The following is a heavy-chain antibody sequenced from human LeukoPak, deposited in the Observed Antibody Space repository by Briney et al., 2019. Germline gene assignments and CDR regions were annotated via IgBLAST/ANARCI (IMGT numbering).Heavy chain of an antibody. CDR3: ARDLDSSGYYGY. J-gene: IGHJ4*02. V-gene: IGHV1-2*02. Sequence: ASVKVSCKASGYTFTGYYMHWVRQAPGQGLEWMGWINPNSGGTNYAQKFQGRVTMTRDTSISTAYMELSRLRSDDTAVHYCARDLDSSGYYGYWGQGTLVTVSS. D-gene: IGHD3-22*01. CDR1: GYTFTGYY. CDR2: INPNSGGT.